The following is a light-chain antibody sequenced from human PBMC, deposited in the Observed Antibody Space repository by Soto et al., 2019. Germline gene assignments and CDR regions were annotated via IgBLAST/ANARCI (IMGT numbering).Light chain of an antibody. V-gene: IGKV3-15*01. CDR1: QSVSSN. CDR2: GAS. J-gene: IGKJ2*01. Sequence: EIVMTQSPATLSVSPGERATLSCRASQSVSSNLAWYQHKPGQAPRLLIYGASSRATGIPARFSGSGSGTEFTLTISSLHSEDFAVYYCQQYKNWPPYTFGQGTKLEIK. CDR3: QQYKNWPPYT.